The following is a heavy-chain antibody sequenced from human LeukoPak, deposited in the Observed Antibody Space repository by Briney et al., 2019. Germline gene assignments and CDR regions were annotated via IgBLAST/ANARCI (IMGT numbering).Heavy chain of an antibody. J-gene: IGHJ4*02. CDR2: ISWNSGSI. V-gene: IGHV3-9*01. CDR1: GFTFDDYA. D-gene: IGHD3-22*01. CDR3: AKGNYYDSSGYYGY. Sequence: PGGSLRLSCAASGFTFDDYAMHWVRQAPGKGLEWVPGISWNSGSIGYADSVKGRFTISRDNAKNSLYLQMNSLRAEDTALYYCAKGNYYDSSGYYGYWGQGTLVTVSS.